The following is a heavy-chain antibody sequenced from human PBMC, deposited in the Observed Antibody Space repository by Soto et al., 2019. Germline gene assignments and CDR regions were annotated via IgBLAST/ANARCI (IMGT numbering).Heavy chain of an antibody. CDR2: INAAIGNT. CDR1: GYTFTNYA. CDR3: ARRNVYGSGSYSFDY. J-gene: IGHJ4*02. D-gene: IGHD3-10*01. V-gene: IGHV1-3*01. Sequence: QVQLVQSGAEVKKPGASVKVSCKASGYTFTNYAMHWVRQAPGQRLEWMGWINAAIGNTKYSQKFQGSVTITRDTSAHTAYLELGSLRSEDTAVYYCARRNVYGSGSYSFDYWGQGTLLTVSS.